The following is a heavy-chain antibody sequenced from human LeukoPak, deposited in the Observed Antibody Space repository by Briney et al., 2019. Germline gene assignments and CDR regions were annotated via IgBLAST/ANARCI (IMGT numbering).Heavy chain of an antibody. D-gene: IGHD4-17*01. Sequence: SSPTLVKPTQTLTLTCTFSGFSLSTSAVCVGWVRQPPGKAPEWLAFIYGNDDKRYSPSLKSRLTITKDSSKNQVVLTMTNMDPVDTATYFCAQRTTVTSVDNWGQGTLVTVSS. CDR1: GFSLSTSAVC. CDR3: AQRTTVTSVDN. CDR2: IYGNDDK. J-gene: IGHJ4*02. V-gene: IGHV2-5*01.